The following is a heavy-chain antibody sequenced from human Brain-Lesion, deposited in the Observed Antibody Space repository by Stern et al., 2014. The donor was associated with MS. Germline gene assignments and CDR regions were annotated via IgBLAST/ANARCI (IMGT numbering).Heavy chain of an antibody. CDR3: ARHDSVPRPSQLYSARDRGPGYFDY. J-gene: IGHJ4*02. D-gene: IGHD1-26*01. Sequence: QVQLVQSGPGLVKPSETLSLTCTVSGGSISSSTYYWAWIRQPPGKGLAWIGNIYYSGFTYYNPSLKSRVTISVDMSKTQFSLKLSSVTAADTAIYYCARHDSVPRPSQLYSARDRGPGYFDYWGQGTLVTVSS. CDR1: GGSISSSTYY. V-gene: IGHV4-39*01. CDR2: IYYSGFT.